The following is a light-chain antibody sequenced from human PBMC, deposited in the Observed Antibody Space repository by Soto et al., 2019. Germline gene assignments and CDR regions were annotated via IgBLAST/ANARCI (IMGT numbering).Light chain of an antibody. CDR1: QSVRNSY. Sequence: EIVLTQSPGTLSMSPGERATLSCRASQSVRNSYVAWYQQKPGQAPRVLIYAASSRATGIPDRFSGSGSGTDFTLTISRLEPEDFAVYYCQQYSSSPLTFGGGTRVESK. CDR2: AAS. CDR3: QQYSSSPLT. J-gene: IGKJ4*01. V-gene: IGKV3-20*01.